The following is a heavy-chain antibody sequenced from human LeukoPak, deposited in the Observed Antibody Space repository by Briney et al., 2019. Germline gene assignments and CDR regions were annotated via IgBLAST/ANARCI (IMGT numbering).Heavy chain of an antibody. J-gene: IGHJ6*03. CDR1: GYTFTSYY. V-gene: IGHV1-46*01. D-gene: IGHD3-3*01. Sequence: GASVKVSCKASGYTFTSYYMHWVRHAPGQGLESMGIINPSGGRKSDAQKFQGRVTITTDESTSTVYMELSSLRSEDTAVYYCASSLRFASYYYMDVWGKGTTVTVSS. CDR3: ASSLRFASYYYMDV. CDR2: INPSGGRK.